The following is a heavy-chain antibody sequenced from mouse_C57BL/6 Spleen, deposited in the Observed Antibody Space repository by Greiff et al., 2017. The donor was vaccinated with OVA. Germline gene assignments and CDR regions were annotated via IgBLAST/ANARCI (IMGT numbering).Heavy chain of an antibody. V-gene: IGHV1-85*01. CDR1: GYTFTSYD. CDR3: ARQEGNGGYYFDY. J-gene: IGHJ2*01. CDR2: IYPRDGST. Sequence: VQLQQSGPELVKPGASVKLSCKASGYTFTSYDINWVKQRPGQGLEWIGWIYPRDGSTKYNEKFKGKATLTVDTSSSTAYMELNSLTSEDSAVFVCARQEGNGGYYFDYWGQGTTLTVSS.